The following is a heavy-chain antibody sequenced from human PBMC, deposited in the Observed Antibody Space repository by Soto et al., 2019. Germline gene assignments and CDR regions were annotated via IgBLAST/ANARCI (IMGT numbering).Heavy chain of an antibody. V-gene: IGHV4-4*02. D-gene: IGHD6-6*01. CDR2: IYHSGST. Sequence: QMQLQESGPGLVKPSGTLSLTCGVSGGSISSSKWWTWVRQPPGKGPVWIGEIYHSGSTNYNPSLTSRVTISLDKSKNQSSLPLTSVTAADTAVYYCASQDYSSSTDASFLVNGYFDLWGRGILVTVSS. J-gene: IGHJ2*01. CDR3: ASQDYSSSTDASFLVNGYFDL. CDR1: GGSISSSKW.